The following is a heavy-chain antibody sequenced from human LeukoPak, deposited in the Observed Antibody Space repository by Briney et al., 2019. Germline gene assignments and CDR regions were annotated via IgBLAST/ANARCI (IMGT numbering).Heavy chain of an antibody. CDR1: GYTFTSYA. CDR3: ARRNYGSGINQDPFDY. D-gene: IGHD3-10*01. J-gene: IGHJ4*02. CDR2: INAGNGNT. V-gene: IGHV1-3*01. Sequence: ASVKVSCKASGYTFTSYAMHWVRQAPGQRLEWMGWINAGNGNTKYSQKFQGRVTITRDTSASTAYMELSSLRSEDTAVYYCARRNYGSGINQDPFDYWGQGTLVTVSS.